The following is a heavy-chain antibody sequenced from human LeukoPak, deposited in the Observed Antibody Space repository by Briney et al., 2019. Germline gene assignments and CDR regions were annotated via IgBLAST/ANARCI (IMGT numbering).Heavy chain of an antibody. Sequence: GGSLRLSCAASGFTFSSYWTSWVRQAPGKGLEWVANIKQDGSEKYYVDSVKGRFTISRDNAKNSLYLQMNSLRAEDTAVYYCARAKLAFGYWGQGTLVTVSS. CDR1: GFTFSSYW. V-gene: IGHV3-7*04. CDR2: IKQDGSEK. D-gene: IGHD2-15*01. CDR3: ARAKLAFGY. J-gene: IGHJ4*02.